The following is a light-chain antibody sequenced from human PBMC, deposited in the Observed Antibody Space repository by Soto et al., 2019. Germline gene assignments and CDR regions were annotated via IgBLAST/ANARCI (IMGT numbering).Light chain of an antibody. J-gene: IGKJ1*01. CDR1: QSVNSN. V-gene: IGKV3-15*01. Sequence: EIVMTQPPATLSLSPGERATLSCRASQSVNSNLAWYQQKAGQAPRLLIYGTSTRATGIPARFSGSGSGTDFTLTISSLQPDDFATYYCQQYNSYSWTCGQGTKVDIK. CDR3: QQYNSYSWT. CDR2: GTS.